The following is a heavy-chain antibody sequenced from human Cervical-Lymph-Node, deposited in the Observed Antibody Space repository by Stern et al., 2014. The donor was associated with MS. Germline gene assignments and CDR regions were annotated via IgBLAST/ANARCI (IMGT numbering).Heavy chain of an antibody. Sequence: VQLVESGGGVVQPGRSLRLSCAASGFTFSSYGMHWVRQAPGKGLEWVAVISYDGSKKYYADSVKGRFTISRDNSKNTLYLQMNSLRAEDTAVYYCAKESGYQLLLRFAYWGQGTLVTVSS. V-gene: IGHV3-30*18. CDR3: AKESGYQLLLRFAY. J-gene: IGHJ4*02. D-gene: IGHD2-2*01. CDR1: GFTFSSYG. CDR2: ISYDGSKK.